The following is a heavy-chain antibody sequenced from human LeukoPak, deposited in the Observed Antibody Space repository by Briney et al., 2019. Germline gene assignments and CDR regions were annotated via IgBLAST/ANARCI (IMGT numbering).Heavy chain of an antibody. Sequence: PGGSLRLSCAASGFIFSDYYMSWIRQAPGKGLEWIAYISSGDNTIYYADSVKGRFTVSRDSAKNSLYLQMDSLRAEDTAVYYCARSSQEGQVIAEYAILTSYYLHWGQGTLVTVSS. CDR3: ARSSQEGQVIAEYAILTSYYLH. V-gene: IGHV3-11*01. CDR1: GFIFSDYY. CDR2: ISSGDNTI. J-gene: IGHJ4*02. D-gene: IGHD3-9*01.